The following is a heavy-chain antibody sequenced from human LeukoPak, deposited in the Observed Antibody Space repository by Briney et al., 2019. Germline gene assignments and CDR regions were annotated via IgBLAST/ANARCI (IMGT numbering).Heavy chain of an antibody. CDR2: IKQDGSEK. D-gene: IGHD3-22*01. Sequence: GGSLRLSCAASGFTFSSYWMSWVRQAPGKGLEWVANIKQDGSEKYYVDSVKGRFTISRDNAKNSLYLQMNSLRAEDTAVYYCARDGRRYYYDSSGYQFDYWGQGTLVTVSS. CDR1: GFTFSSYW. J-gene: IGHJ4*02. CDR3: ARDGRRYYYDSSGYQFDY. V-gene: IGHV3-7*01.